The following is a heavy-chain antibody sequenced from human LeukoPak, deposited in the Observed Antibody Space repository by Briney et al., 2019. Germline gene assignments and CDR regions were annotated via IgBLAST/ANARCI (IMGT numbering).Heavy chain of an antibody. CDR2: IWYDGSNQ. D-gene: IGHD1-26*01. CDR3: ARDGWLGGSYSIDY. J-gene: IGHJ4*02. CDR1: GFSFNNFG. Sequence: GGSLRLSCAASGFSFNNFGMYWARQAPGKGLEWVAVIWYDGSNQYYADSVKGRFTISRDNSKNTLYLQMNSLRAEDTAVYYCARDGWLGGSYSIDYWGQGTLVTVSS. V-gene: IGHV3-33*01.